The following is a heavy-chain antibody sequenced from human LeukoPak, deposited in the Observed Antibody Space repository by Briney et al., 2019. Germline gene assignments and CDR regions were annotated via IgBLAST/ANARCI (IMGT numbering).Heavy chain of an antibody. V-gene: IGHV3-48*01. Sequence: HSGGSLRLSCAASGFTFSSYSMNWVRQAPGKGLEWVSYISSSGSTIYYADSVKGRFTISRDNAKNSLYVEMNSLRAEDTAVYYCARGLDWAFDAFDIWGQGTMVTVSS. CDR1: GFTFSSYS. CDR2: ISSSGSTI. J-gene: IGHJ3*02. CDR3: ARGLDWAFDAFDI. D-gene: IGHD3-9*01.